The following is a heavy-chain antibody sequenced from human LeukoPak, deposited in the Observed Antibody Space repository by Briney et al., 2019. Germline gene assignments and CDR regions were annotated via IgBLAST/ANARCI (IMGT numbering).Heavy chain of an antibody. D-gene: IGHD6-13*01. Sequence: GGSLRLSCAASGFTFSSYSMNWVRQAPGKGLEWVSSISSSSSYIYYADSVKGRFTIPRDNAKNSLYLQMNSLRAEDTAVYYCARVIAAAGDVWGKGTTVTVSS. CDR2: ISSSSSYI. CDR1: GFTFSSYS. CDR3: ARVIAAAGDV. J-gene: IGHJ6*04. V-gene: IGHV3-21*01.